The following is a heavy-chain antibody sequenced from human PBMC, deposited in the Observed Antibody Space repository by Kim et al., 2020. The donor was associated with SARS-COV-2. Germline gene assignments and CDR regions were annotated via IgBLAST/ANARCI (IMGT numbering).Heavy chain of an antibody. V-gene: IGHV3-64D*09. CDR3: VKSIPHGYGYG. J-gene: IGHJ1*01. Sequence: TYYADSEQGRFTISRDNSKNTLYLQMSSLRAEETAVYYCVKSIPHGYGYGWGQRTLVTVSS. CDR2: T. D-gene: IGHD5-18*01.